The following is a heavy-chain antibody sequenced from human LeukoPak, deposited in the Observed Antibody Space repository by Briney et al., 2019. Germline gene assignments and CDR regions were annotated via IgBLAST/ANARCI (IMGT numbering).Heavy chain of an antibody. J-gene: IGHJ3*02. CDR3: ARERIVVVTLSDAIDI. V-gene: IGHV1-2*02. D-gene: IGHD2-21*02. CDR2: INPNSGGT. Sequence: ASVKVSCKPSGYTFTGYYMHWVRQAPGQGLEWMGWINPNSGGTKYAQKFQSRVTVTRDTSINTVYMQLSHLTSDDTAVYYCARERIVVVTLSDAIDIWGQGTMVTVSS. CDR1: GYTFTGYY.